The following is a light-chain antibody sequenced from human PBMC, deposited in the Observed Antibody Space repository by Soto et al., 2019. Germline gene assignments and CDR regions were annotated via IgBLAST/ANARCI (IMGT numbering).Light chain of an antibody. V-gene: IGKV3-15*01. CDR3: QQYNNWPPVYT. CDR2: GAS. CDR1: QSVSSN. Sequence: EIVMTQSPATLSVSPGERATLSCRASQSVSSNLAWYQQKPGQDPRLLIYGASTRATGIPARFSGSGSGTEFTLTISSLQSEDFAVYYCQQYNNWPPVYTFGQGTKVDIK. J-gene: IGKJ2*01.